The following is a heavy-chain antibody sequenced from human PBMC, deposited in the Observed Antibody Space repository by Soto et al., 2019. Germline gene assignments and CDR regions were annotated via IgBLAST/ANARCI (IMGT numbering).Heavy chain of an antibody. J-gene: IGHJ5*02. CDR3: ARDLVVSGCGGDCYSRWFDP. CDR2: INAGNGNT. D-gene: IGHD2-21*01. V-gene: IGHV1-3*01. Sequence: QVQLVQSGAEVKKPGASVKVSCKASGYTFTSYAMHWVRQAPGQRLEWMGWINAGNGNTKYSQKFRGRVTITRDTSASTAYMELSSLKSEDTAVYYCARDLVVSGCGGDCYSRWFDPWGQGTLVTVSS. CDR1: GYTFTSYA.